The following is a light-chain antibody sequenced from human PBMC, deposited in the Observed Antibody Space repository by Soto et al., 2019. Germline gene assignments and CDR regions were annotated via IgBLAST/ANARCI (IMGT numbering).Light chain of an antibody. CDR2: GAS. CDR3: QQYGSSYPWT. Sequence: EIVLTQSPATLSLSPGDRATLSCRASQSVSSNYLAWYQQKPGQAPRLLIYGASSRATGIPDRFSGSGSGTDFTLTIRRLEPEDFAVYYCQQYGSSYPWTFGQGTKVDIK. V-gene: IGKV3-20*01. CDR1: QSVSSNY. J-gene: IGKJ1*01.